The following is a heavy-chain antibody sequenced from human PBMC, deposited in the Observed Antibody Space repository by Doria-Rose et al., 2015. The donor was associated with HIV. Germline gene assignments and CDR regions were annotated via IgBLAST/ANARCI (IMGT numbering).Heavy chain of an antibody. CDR3: ARGAYYFDRSGPDF. CDR2: IHQSGST. Sequence: YYWSWIRQPPGKGLEWIGEIHQSGSTNYNPSLKTRVTISVDTSKNQFSLNLRSVTAADTAVYYCARGAYYFDRSGPDFWGQGTLVTVSS. D-gene: IGHD3-22*01. V-gene: IGHV4-34*01. CDR1: YY. J-gene: IGHJ4*02.